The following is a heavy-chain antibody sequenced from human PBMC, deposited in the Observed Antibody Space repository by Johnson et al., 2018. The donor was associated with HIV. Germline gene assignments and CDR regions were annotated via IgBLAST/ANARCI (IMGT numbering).Heavy chain of an antibody. CDR1: GFTFSSYD. D-gene: IGHD3-10*01. CDR2: IGTAGDT. J-gene: IGHJ1*01. V-gene: IGHV3-13*01. CDR3: ASQVRGLLGLRWAM. Sequence: VQLVESGGGLVQPGGSLRLSCAASGFTFSSYDMHWVRQATGKGLEWVSAIGTAGDTYYAESVKGRFTISRDNSKNTLYLQMNKLRAEDTAVYFCASQVRGLLGLRWAMWG.